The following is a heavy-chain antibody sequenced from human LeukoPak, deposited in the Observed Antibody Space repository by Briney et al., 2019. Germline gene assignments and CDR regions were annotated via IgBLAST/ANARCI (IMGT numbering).Heavy chain of an antibody. CDR3: ARVPDSYSYGYASYYFDY. D-gene: IGHD5-18*01. Sequence: SETLSLTCTVSGGSISSGGYYWSWIRQHPGKGLEWIGYIYYGGSTYYHPSLKSRVTISVDTSKNQFSLKLSSVTAADTAVYYCARVPDSYSYGYASYYFDYWGQGTLVTVSS. CDR1: GGSISSGGYY. CDR2: IYYGGST. V-gene: IGHV4-31*03. J-gene: IGHJ4*02.